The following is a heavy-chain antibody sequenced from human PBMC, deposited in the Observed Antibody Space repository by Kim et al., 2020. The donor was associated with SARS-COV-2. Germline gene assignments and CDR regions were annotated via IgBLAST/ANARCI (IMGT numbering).Heavy chain of an antibody. J-gene: IGHJ3*02. CDR2: ISSSGSTI. CDR3: ARANRNYDILTGYYRTDAFDI. V-gene: IGHV3-48*03. D-gene: IGHD3-9*01. Sequence: GGSLRLSCAASGFTFSSYEMNWVRQAPGKGLEWVSYISSSGSTIYYADSVKGRFTISRDNAKNSLYLQMNSLRAEDTAVYYCARANRNYDILTGYYRTDAFDIWGQGTMVTVSS. CDR1: GFTFSSYE.